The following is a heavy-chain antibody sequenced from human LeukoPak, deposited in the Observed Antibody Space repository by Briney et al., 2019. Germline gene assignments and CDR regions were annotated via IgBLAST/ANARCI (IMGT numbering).Heavy chain of an antibody. D-gene: IGHD3-10*01. CDR2: IYYSGST. Sequence: TSETLSLTCTVSGGSISSYYWSWIRQPPGKGLEWIGYIYYSGSTNYNLSLKSRVTISVDTSKNQFSLKLSSVTAADTAVYYCARTFGELSLDMDVWGKGTTVTVSS. CDR3: ARTFGELSLDMDV. CDR1: GGSISSYY. V-gene: IGHV4-59*01. J-gene: IGHJ6*03.